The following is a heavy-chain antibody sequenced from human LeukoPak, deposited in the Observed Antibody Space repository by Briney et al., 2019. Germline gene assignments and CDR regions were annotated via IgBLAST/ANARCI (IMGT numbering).Heavy chain of an antibody. J-gene: IGHJ4*02. CDR2: ISYDGSNE. CDR3: ARVGYYASGPFSYFDY. D-gene: IGHD3-10*01. V-gene: IGHV3-30-3*01. Sequence: GGSLRLSCAASGFTFSGYAMHWVPQAPGKGLEWVAVISYDGSNEYYADSVKGRFTISRDNSKNTLYLQMNSLSVEDTAVYYCARVGYYASGPFSYFDYWGQGTLVTVSS. CDR1: GFTFSGYA.